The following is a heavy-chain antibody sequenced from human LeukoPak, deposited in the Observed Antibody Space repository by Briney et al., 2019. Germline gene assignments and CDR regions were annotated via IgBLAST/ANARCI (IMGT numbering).Heavy chain of an antibody. D-gene: IGHD3-9*01. CDR1: GFTFSSYS. V-gene: IGHV3-30*02. J-gene: IGHJ4*02. CDR3: AKSSDILTGYYSYFEY. Sequence: GALRLSCAASGFTFSSYSMSWVRQAPGKGLEWVALIRYDGSNKYYADSVKGRFTISRDNSKNTLYLQMNSLRAEDTAVYYCAKSSDILTGYYSYFEYWGQGTLATVSS. CDR2: IRYDGSNK.